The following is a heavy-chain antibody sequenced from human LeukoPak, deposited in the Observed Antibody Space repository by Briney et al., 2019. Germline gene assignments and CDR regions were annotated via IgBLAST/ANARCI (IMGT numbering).Heavy chain of an antibody. CDR3: ASETGY. J-gene: IGHJ4*02. CDR2: ISYDGSNK. Sequence: GRSLRLSCAASGFTFSSYAMHWVRQAPGKGLEWVAVISYDGSNKYYADSVKGRFTISRDNSKNTLYLQMNSLRAEDTAVYYCASETGYWGQGTLVTVSS. V-gene: IGHV3-30-3*01. CDR1: GFTFSSYA.